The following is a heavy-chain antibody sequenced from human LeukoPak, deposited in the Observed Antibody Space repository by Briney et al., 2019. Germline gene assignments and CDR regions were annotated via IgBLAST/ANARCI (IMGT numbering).Heavy chain of an antibody. Sequence: TPSETLSLTCTVSGGSISSSSYYWGWIRQPPGKGLEWIGSIYYSGSTYYNPSLKSRVTISVDTSKNQFSLKLSSVTAADTAVYYCARQNIVATITVYWGQGTLVTVSS. CDR1: GGSISSSSYY. J-gene: IGHJ4*02. CDR2: IYYSGST. D-gene: IGHD5-12*01. CDR3: ARQNIVATITVY. V-gene: IGHV4-39*01.